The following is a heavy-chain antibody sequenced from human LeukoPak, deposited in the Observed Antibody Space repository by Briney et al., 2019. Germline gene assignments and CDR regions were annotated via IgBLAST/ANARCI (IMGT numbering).Heavy chain of an antibody. Sequence: SVKVSCKASGYTFTSYDINWVRQATGQGLEWMGWMNPNSGNTGYAQKFQGRVTMTRNTSISTAYMELSSLRSEDTAVYYCARRRNGGSGYYYYYMDVCGKGTTVTVSS. V-gene: IGHV1-8*01. CDR2: MNPNSGNT. J-gene: IGHJ6*03. CDR1: GYTFTSYD. CDR3: ARRRNGGSGYYYYYMDV. D-gene: IGHD4-23*01.